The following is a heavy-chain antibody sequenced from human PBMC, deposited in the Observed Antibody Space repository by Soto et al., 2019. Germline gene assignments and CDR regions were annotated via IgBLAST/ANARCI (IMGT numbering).Heavy chain of an antibody. Sequence: ASVKVSCKASGYTFAMFGITWVRQAPGQGLEWMGWISPYHDNTNYEQKYRGRITMTTATSTSTAYMELRSLRSDDTAVYYCAKVTAMGTCYSNRWY. CDR1: GYTFAMFG. J-gene: IGHJ2*01. V-gene: IGHV1-18*01. D-gene: IGHD5-18*01. CDR2: ISPYHDNT. CDR3: AKVTAMGTCYSNRWY.